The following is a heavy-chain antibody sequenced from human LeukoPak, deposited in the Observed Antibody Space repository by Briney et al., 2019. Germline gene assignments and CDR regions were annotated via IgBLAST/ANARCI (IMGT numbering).Heavy chain of an antibody. CDR3: ARVARYGDYPDY. Sequence: GGSLRLSCAASGFTFSSYSMNWVRQAPGKGLEWVSYISSSSSYTNYADSVKGRFTISRDNAKNSLYLQMNSLRAEDTAVYYCARVARYGDYPDYWGQGTLVTVSS. J-gene: IGHJ4*02. CDR1: GFTFSSYS. V-gene: IGHV3-21*05. CDR2: ISSSSSYT. D-gene: IGHD4-17*01.